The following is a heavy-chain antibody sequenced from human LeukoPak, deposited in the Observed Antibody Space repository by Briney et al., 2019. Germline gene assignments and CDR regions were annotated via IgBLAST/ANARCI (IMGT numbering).Heavy chain of an antibody. V-gene: IGHV4-59*08. D-gene: IGHD3-22*01. CDR1: GGSISSYY. Sequence: SETLSLTCTVSGGSISSYYGSWIRQPPGKGLEWIGYIYYSGSTNYNPSLKSRVTISVDTSKNQFSLKLSSVTAADTAVYYCARRRDSSGYSKNDAFDIWGQGTMVTVSS. CDR3: ARRRDSSGYSKNDAFDI. J-gene: IGHJ3*02. CDR2: IYYSGST.